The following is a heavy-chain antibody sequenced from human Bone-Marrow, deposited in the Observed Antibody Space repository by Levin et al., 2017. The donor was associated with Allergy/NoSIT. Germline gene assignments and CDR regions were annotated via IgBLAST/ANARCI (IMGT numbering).Heavy chain of an antibody. V-gene: IGHV3-23*01. J-gene: IGHJ5*02. D-gene: IGHD1-7*01. Sequence: PGGSLRLSCAVSGFTFSNYAMTWVRQAPGKGLEWVSAIGGSGGSTYYADSVKGRFTISRDNSKNTLYLQMNSLRAEDTAVYYCAKELELSYNWFDPWGQGTLVTVSS. CDR2: IGGSGGST. CDR3: AKELELSYNWFDP. CDR1: GFTFSNYA.